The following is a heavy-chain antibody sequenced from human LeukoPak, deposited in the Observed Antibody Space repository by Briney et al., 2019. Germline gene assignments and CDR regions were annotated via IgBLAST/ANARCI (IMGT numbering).Heavy chain of an antibody. V-gene: IGHV3-23*01. J-gene: IGHJ4*02. Sequence: GGSLRLSCAASGFTFSSYAMTWVRRAPGKGLEWVSTISSSGGRTDYADSVKGRFIISRDNSKNTLYLQMNSLRAEDTAVYYCAKEYGSGSYSAFDYWGQGTLVTVSS. D-gene: IGHD3-10*01. CDR2: ISSSGGRT. CDR3: AKEYGSGSYSAFDY. CDR1: GFTFSSYA.